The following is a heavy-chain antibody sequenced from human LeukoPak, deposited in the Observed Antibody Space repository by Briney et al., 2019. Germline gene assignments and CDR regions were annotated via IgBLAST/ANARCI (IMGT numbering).Heavy chain of an antibody. Sequence: GASVKVSCKASGYTFTGCYMHWVRQAPGQGLEWMGWINPNSGGTNYAQKFQGRVTMTRDTSISTAYMELSRLRSDDTAVYYCASPLGYCTNGVCYNLDPWGQGTLVTVSS. J-gene: IGHJ5*02. V-gene: IGHV1-2*02. CDR1: GYTFTGCY. CDR3: ASPLGYCTNGVCYNLDP. CDR2: INPNSGGT. D-gene: IGHD2-8*01.